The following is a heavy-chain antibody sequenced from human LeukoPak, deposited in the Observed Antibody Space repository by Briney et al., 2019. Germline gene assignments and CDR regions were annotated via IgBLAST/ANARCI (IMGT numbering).Heavy chain of an antibody. V-gene: IGHV4-31*03. CDR3: ARAVAVADNDAFDI. Sequence: SETLSLTCTVSGGSINNGGYYWSWIRQHPGKGLEWIGYIYYSGSSYYNPSLRSRATISVDTSKNHFSLKLSSVTAADTAVYYCARAVAVADNDAFDIWGQGTMVTVSS. CDR1: GGSINNGGYY. CDR2: IYYSGSS. D-gene: IGHD6-19*01. J-gene: IGHJ3*02.